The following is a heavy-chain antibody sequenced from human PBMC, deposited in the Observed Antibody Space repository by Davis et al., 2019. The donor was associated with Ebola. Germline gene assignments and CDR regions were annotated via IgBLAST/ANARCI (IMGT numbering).Heavy chain of an antibody. CDR2: IIPIFGTR. D-gene: IGHD6-19*01. CDR3: ARGRNGGWDFDY. V-gene: IGHV1-69*05. J-gene: IGHJ4*02. Sequence: SVKVSCKASGGTFSLYSLSWVRQAPGQGLEWMGGIIPIFGTRNYAQKFQGRLTLTTDTSTSTVYMELRSLTSDDTAEYYCARGRNGGWDFDYWGQGTRVTVSS. CDR1: GGTFSLYS.